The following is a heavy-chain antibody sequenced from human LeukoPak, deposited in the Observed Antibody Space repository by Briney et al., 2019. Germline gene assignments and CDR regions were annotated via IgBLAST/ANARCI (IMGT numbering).Heavy chain of an antibody. D-gene: IGHD3-10*01. CDR2: IFYSGSS. CDR3: AREKYYYGSGSYPFDS. V-gene: IGHV4-39*07. Sequence: SETLSLTCTVSGGSISSSSFYWGWIRQPPGKGLEWIGSIFYSGSSSYNPSLKSRVTMSGDTSKNQFSLKLSSVTAADTAVYYCAREKYYYGSGSYPFDSWGQGTLVTVSS. J-gene: IGHJ4*02. CDR1: GGSISSSSFY.